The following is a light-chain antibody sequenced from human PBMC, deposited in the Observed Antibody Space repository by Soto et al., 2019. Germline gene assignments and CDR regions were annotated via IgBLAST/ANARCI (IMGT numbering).Light chain of an antibody. J-gene: IGKJ4*01. V-gene: IGKV3-20*01. CDR1: QSVSSSY. CDR2: GAS. CDR3: QQYRSSPSGT. Sequence: EIVLTQSPGTLSLSPGERATLSCRASQSVSSSYLAWYQQKPGQAPRLLIYGASSRATGIPDRFSGSGSGTDFTLTISRAEAADFAVYYCQQYRSSPSGTFGGGTKVDIK.